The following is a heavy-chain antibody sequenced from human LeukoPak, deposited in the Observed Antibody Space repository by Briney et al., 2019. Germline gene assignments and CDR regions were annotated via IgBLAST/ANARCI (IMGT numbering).Heavy chain of an antibody. CDR2: FDPEGGET. CDR3: VRQSQFVGATLYRLDP. D-gene: IGHD1-26*01. Sequence: ASVKVSCKVSGYTLTELSMHWVRQAPGKGLEWMGGFDPEGGETIYAQKFQGRVTMTEDTSTDTAYMELSSLRSEDTAVYYCVRQSQFVGATLYRLDPWGQGTLVTVSS. V-gene: IGHV1-24*01. CDR1: GYTLTELS. J-gene: IGHJ5*02.